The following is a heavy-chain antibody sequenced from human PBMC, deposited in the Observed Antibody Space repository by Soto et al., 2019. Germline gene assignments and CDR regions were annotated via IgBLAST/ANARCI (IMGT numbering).Heavy chain of an antibody. D-gene: IGHD3-10*01. CDR1: GFTSLSYA. CDR2: INAGVYGT. Sequence: QVELVQSGPEMMQPGASVKVSCKASGFTSLSYAFHWVRQAPGQGPQWLGWINAGVYGTIYSQRYQGRLTITRASSANIVYVAVHTLTNEDTAVYYCAREVQGVTAFDYWGQGTLVAVSS. J-gene: IGHJ4*02. V-gene: IGHV1-3*01. CDR3: AREVQGVTAFDY.